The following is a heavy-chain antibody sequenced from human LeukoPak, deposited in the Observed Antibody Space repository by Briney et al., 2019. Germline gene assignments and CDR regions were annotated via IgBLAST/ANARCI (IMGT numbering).Heavy chain of an antibody. Sequence: PGGSLRLSCTASGFTFGDYAMSWFRQAPGKGLEWVGFIRSKAYGGTTEYAASVKGRFTISRDDSKSIAYLQMNSLKTEDTAVYYCTRDEPPRYSSSWYGDYWGQGTLVTVSS. V-gene: IGHV3-49*03. J-gene: IGHJ4*02. CDR2: IRSKAYGGTT. CDR3: TRDEPPRYSSSWYGDY. D-gene: IGHD6-13*01. CDR1: GFTFGDYA.